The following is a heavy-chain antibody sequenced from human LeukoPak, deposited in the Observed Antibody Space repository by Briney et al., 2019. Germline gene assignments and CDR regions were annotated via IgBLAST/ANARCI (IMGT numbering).Heavy chain of an antibody. Sequence: PGGSLRLSCTASGFTFGDYSMSWVRQAPGKGLEWVGFIRSKDYGGTTECAASVKGRFTISRDDSKSIAYLQMNSLKAEDTAVYYCTRETYSYASGSYSVYWGQGTLVTVSS. D-gene: IGHD3-10*01. CDR1: GFTFGDYS. V-gene: IGHV3-49*04. CDR3: TRETYSYASGSYSVY. J-gene: IGHJ4*02. CDR2: IRSKDYGGTT.